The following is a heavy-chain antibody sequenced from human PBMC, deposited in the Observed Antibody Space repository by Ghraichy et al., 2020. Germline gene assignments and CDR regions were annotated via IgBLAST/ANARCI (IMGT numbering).Heavy chain of an antibody. V-gene: IGHV1-18*01. Sequence: ASVKVSCKASGYTFTTYGISWVRQAPGQGLEWMGWINTKNGDTNYARKFQGRVTMTRDTSTTTAYMELWSLRFDDTAVYYCASGGSTSDWGQGTLVTVSS. CDR2: INTKNGDT. J-gene: IGHJ4*02. CDR3: ASGGSTSD. CDR1: GYTFTTYG. D-gene: IGHD3-16*01.